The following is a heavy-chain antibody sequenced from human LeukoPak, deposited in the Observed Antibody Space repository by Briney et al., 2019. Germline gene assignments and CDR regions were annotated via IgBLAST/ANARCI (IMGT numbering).Heavy chain of an antibody. V-gene: IGHV5-51*01. CDR1: GYNFTPYW. J-gene: IGHJ4*02. Sequence: GESLKISCQSSGYNFTPYWIVWVRQMPGKGLEWMGITFAGYSYTIYSPSFQGQVTISVDKSISTAYLQWSSLKASDTAMYYCALGYYADYWGQGTLVTVSS. D-gene: IGHD3-22*01. CDR2: TFAGYSYT. CDR3: ALGYYADY.